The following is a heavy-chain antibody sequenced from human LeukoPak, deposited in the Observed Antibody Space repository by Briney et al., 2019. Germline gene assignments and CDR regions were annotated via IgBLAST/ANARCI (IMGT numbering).Heavy chain of an antibody. J-gene: IGHJ3*02. CDR2: INGDGSST. V-gene: IGHV3-74*01. CDR3: TRRGLVPAFDI. Sequence: GGSLRLSCAASGFTYSSYWMHWVRQAPGKGLVWVSRINGDGSSTTYADAVKGRFTISRDNAKNTLYLQMSSLRAEDTAVYYCTRRGLVPAFDIWGQGTMVTVAS. CDR1: GFTYSSYW. D-gene: IGHD2-2*01.